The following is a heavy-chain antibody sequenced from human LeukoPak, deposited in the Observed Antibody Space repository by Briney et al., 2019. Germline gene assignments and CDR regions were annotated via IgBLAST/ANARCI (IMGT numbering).Heavy chain of an antibody. D-gene: IGHD5-12*01. Sequence: GGSLRLSCAASGFTFSSYSMNWVRQAPGKGLEWVSSISSSSSYIYYADSVKGRFTISRDNAKNSLYLQMNSLRAEDTAVYYCARVRNGWLRDLVYWGQGTLVTVSS. V-gene: IGHV3-21*04. CDR3: ARVRNGWLRDLVY. CDR1: GFTFSSYS. CDR2: ISSSSSYI. J-gene: IGHJ4*02.